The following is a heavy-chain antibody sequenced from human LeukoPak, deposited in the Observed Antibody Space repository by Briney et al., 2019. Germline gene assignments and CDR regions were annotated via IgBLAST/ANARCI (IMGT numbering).Heavy chain of an antibody. CDR2: IYYSGRT. J-gene: IGHJ4*02. CDR3: ARLYYYDTSGPPL. V-gene: IGHV4-39*01. D-gene: IGHD3-22*01. CDR1: GGSISSSSYY. Sequence: PSETLSLTCTISGGSISSSSYYWGWIRQPPGKGLEWIGSIYYSGRTCYNPSLKSRVTISVDTSKNEFSLKLSSVTAADTAMYYCARLYYYDTSGPPLWGQGTLVTVSS.